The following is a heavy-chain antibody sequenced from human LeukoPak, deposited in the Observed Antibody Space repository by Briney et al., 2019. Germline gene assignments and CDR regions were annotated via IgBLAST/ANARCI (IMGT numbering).Heavy chain of an antibody. Sequence: SETLSLTYTVSGGSISSSSYYWGWIRQPPGKGLEWIGSIYYSGSTYYNPSLKSRVTISVDTSKNQFSLKLSSVTAADTAVYYCARRRRINWFDPWGQGTLVTVSS. CDR3: ARRRRINWFDP. CDR1: GGSISSSSYY. V-gene: IGHV4-39*01. D-gene: IGHD2/OR15-2a*01. J-gene: IGHJ5*02. CDR2: IYYSGST.